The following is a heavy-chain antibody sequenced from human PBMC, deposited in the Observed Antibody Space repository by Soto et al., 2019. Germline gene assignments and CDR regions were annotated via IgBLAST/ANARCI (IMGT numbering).Heavy chain of an antibody. CDR2: VNPNSGAT. V-gene: IGHV1-2*06. J-gene: IGHJ6*02. D-gene: IGHD3-10*01. CDR3: ARDASGSRIFYYYGMDV. Sequence: ASVKVSCKASGYTFTGYFIHWLRLAPGQGPEWMGRVNPNSGATNFAQKLQGRVTMTRDTSISAAHMELSRLRSDDTAVYYCARDASGSRIFYYYGMDVWGQGTSVTVSS. CDR1: GYTFTGYF.